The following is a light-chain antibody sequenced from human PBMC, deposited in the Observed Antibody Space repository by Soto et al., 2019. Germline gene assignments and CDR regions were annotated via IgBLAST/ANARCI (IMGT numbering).Light chain of an antibody. CDR2: AAS. J-gene: IGKJ2*01. CDR3: HQSYGTPRT. Sequence: DIQMTQSPSSLSASVGDRVTITCRASQSIYNYLNWYQQKPEKAPNLLIYAASSLQSGVPSRFSGSGSATDFTLTISSLQPEDSATYYCHQSYGTPRTFGQGTKLEIK. CDR1: QSIYNY. V-gene: IGKV1-39*01.